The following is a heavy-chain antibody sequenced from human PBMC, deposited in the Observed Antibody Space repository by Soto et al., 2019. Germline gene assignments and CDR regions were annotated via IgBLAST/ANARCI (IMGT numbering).Heavy chain of an antibody. D-gene: IGHD3-10*01. J-gene: IGHJ5*02. V-gene: IGHV5-51*01. CDR1: GYSFTSYW. CDR3: ARWWGYYGSGSYYNWFDP. CDR2: IYPGDSDT. Sequence: GESLKISCKGSGYSFTSYWIGRVRQMPGKGLEWMGIIYPGDSDTRYSPSFQGQVTISADKSISTAYLQWSSLKASDTAMYYCARWWGYYGSGSYYNWFDPWGQGTLVTVSS.